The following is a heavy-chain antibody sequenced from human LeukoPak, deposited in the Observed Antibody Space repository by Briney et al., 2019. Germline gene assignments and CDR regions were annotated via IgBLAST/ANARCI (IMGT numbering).Heavy chain of an antibody. CDR3: VRYCSSTTCYTRAVDY. Sequence: SVTLSLTCTVSGYSITSGYNWAWIRQPPGKVLEWIGSIYPSVSAYYNPSLKSRVTISVYTSKNQFSLKLSSVTAADTAVYYCVRYCSSTTCYTRAVDYWGQGTLVTVSS. CDR1: GYSITSGYN. J-gene: IGHJ4*02. V-gene: IGHV4-38-2*02. CDR2: IYPSVSA. D-gene: IGHD2-2*02.